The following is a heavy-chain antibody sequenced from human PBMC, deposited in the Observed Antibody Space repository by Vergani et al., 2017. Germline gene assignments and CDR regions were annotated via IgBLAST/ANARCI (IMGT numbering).Heavy chain of an antibody. CDR1: GGSISSSSYY. CDR2: IYYSGST. CDR3: ASQVGEWHFDY. J-gene: IGHJ4*02. V-gene: IGHV4-39*07. D-gene: IGHD3-10*01. Sequence: QLQLQESGPGLVKPSETLSLTCTVSGGSISSSSYYWGWIRQPPGKGLEWIGSIYYSGSTYYNPSLKSRVTISVDTSKNPFSQKLSSVTAADPALFYCASQVGEWHFDYWGQGTLVTVSS.